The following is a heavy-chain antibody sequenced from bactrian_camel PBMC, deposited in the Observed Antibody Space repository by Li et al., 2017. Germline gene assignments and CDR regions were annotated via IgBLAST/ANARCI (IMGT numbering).Heavy chain of an antibody. V-gene: IGHV3S53*01. D-gene: IGHD1*01. CDR3: TADVIVPPTYECIASFVTGY. CDR2: ADFDGRP. CDR1: GSGDTASPYC. J-gene: IGHJ6*01. Sequence: VQLVESGGGSVRPGGSLTLSCAVSGSGDTASPYCMAWFRQVPWKKREGVAAADFDGRPSYADSVKGRFSISRDNAKNTLYLQMNKLTPEDTAVYICTADVIVPPTYECIASFVTGYWGQGTQVTVS.